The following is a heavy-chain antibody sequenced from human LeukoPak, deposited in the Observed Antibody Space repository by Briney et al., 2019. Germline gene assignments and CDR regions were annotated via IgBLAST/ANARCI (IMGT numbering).Heavy chain of an antibody. J-gene: IGHJ5*02. D-gene: IGHD2-2*02. V-gene: IGHV3-9*01. CDR2: ISWNSGSI. CDR1: GFTFDDYA. CDR3: VPGPDCSSTSCYTGRFDP. Sequence: GRSLRLSCAASGFTFDDYAMHWVRQAPGKGLEWVSGISWNSGSIGYADSVKGRFTISRDNAKNSLYLQMNSLRAEDAALYYCVPGPDCSSTSCYTGRFDPWGQGTLVTVSS.